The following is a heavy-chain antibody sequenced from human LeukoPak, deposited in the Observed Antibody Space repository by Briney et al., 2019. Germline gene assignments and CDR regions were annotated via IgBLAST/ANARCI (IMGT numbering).Heavy chain of an antibody. D-gene: IGHD2-15*01. V-gene: IGHV1-2*02. Sequence: ASVKVSCKASGYTFTGYYMHWVRQAPGQGLEWMGWINPNSGGTNYAQKFQGSVTMTRDTSISTAYMELSRLRSDDTAGYYCTRDHRRDCSGGSCYGYWGQGTLVNVSS. J-gene: IGHJ4*02. CDR2: INPNSGGT. CDR1: GYTFTGYY. CDR3: TRDHRRDCSGGSCYGY.